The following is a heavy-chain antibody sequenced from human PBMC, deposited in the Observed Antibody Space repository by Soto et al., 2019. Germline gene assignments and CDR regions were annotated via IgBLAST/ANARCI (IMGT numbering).Heavy chain of an antibody. CDR3: ARSQDYYYGSGSYYLFDY. V-gene: IGHV4-31*03. Sequence: QVQLQESGPGLVKPSQTLSLTCTVSGGSISSGGYYWSWIRQHPGKGLEWIGYIYYSGSTYYNPSLKRRVNISVDTSKNQCSLKLSSVTAADRAVYYCARSQDYYYGSGSYYLFDYWGQGTLVTVSS. CDR2: IYYSGST. J-gene: IGHJ4*02. D-gene: IGHD3-10*01. CDR1: GGSISSGGYY.